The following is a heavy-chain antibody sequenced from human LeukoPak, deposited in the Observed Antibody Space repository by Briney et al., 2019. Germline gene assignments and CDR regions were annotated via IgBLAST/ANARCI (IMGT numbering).Heavy chain of an antibody. Sequence: GGSLRLSCAASGFTVSSNYMSWVRQAPGKGLEWVSVIYSGGSTYYADSVKGRFTISRDNSKNMLYLQMYSLRAEDTAVYYCARAAANYGMDVWGQGTTVTVSS. D-gene: IGHD6-25*01. V-gene: IGHV3-66*01. CDR3: ARAAANYGMDV. CDR2: IYSGGST. CDR1: GFTVSSNY. J-gene: IGHJ6*02.